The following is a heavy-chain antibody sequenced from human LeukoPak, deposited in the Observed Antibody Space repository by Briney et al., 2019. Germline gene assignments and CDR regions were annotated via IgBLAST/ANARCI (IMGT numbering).Heavy chain of an antibody. CDR3: ARDHKGYSYGYRRGYSDYYYMDV. J-gene: IGHJ6*03. CDR1: GGTFSSYA. V-gene: IGHV3-23*01. Sequence: GASVKVSCKASGGTFSSYAISWVRQAPGKGLEWVSFISGSGGSTYYVDSVKGRFTISRDNSKNTLYLQMNSLRAEDTAVYYCARDHKGYSYGYRRGYSDYYYMDVWGKGTTVTVSS. D-gene: IGHD5-18*01. CDR2: ISGSGGST.